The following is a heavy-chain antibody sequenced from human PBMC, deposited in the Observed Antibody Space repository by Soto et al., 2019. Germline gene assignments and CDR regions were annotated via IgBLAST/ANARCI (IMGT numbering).Heavy chain of an antibody. Sequence: QLQLQEAGPGLVKPSETLSLTCTVSGGSISSSSYYWGWIRQPPGKGLEWIGSIYYSGSTYYNPSLKSRVTRSVDTSKNQLSLKLSSVTAADTAVYYCSCPYYYGSGADYWGQGTLVTVSS. J-gene: IGHJ4*02. V-gene: IGHV4-39*01. CDR1: GGSISSSSYY. D-gene: IGHD3-10*01. CDR2: IYYSGST. CDR3: SCPYYYGSGADY.